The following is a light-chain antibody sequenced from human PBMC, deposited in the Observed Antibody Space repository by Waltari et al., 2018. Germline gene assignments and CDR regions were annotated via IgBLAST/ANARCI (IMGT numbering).Light chain of an antibody. CDR1: SSDVGSYNR. V-gene: IGLV2-18*02. CDR2: EVS. CDR3: SSYTSSNTWV. J-gene: IGLJ3*02. Sequence: QSALTQPPSVSGSPGQSVTISCPGTSSDVGSYNRVSWYQQSPGTAPKHKIYEVSNRPSGVPDRFSGSKSGNTASLTISGLQAEDEADYYCSSYTSSNTWVFGGGTKLTVL.